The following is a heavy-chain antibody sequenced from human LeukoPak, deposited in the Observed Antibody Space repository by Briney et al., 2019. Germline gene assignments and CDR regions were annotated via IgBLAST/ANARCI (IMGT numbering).Heavy chain of an antibody. CDR1: GYTFTSYY. V-gene: IGHV1-46*01. CDR2: INLSGGST. CDR3: ARDPVLDSSGYYFDY. D-gene: IGHD3-22*01. Sequence: ASVKVSCKASGYTFTSYYMHWVRRAPGQGHEWMGIINLSGGSTSYAQKFQGRVTMTRDTSTSTVYMELSSLRSEDTAVYYCARDPVLDSSGYYFDYWGQGTLVTVSS. J-gene: IGHJ4*02.